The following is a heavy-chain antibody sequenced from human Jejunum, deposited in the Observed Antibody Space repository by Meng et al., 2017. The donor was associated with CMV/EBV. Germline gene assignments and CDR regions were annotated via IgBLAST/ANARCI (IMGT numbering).Heavy chain of an antibody. CDR1: GGSISTYY. D-gene: IGHD3-16*02. V-gene: IGHV4-59*08. CDR2: NYYSGST. J-gene: IGHJ4*02. Sequence: VQREDAGPGLVKPSETLSLTCAVSGGSISTYYWSWIRQPPGKGLEWIGNNYYSGSTNYNPSLASRVTISVDSSKNQFSLKLSSVTAADTAVYYCARHQNGGTYPLDYWGQGTLVTVSS. CDR3: ARHQNGGTYPLDY.